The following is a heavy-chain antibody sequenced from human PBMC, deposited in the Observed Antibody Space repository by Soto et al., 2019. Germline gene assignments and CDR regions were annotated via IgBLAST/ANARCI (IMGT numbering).Heavy chain of an antibody. Sequence: QVQLVQSGGGVVQPGGSLRLSCAASGFTFSTYAMHWVRLAPGKGLEWVAVIWYDGSKIYYADSVKGRFTISRDDSKSTLYLQMDSLRSEDTAVYYCARPLEQYQLGFGMDVWGQGSPVTVSS. D-gene: IGHD6-19*01. CDR3: ARPLEQYQLGFGMDV. CDR2: IWYDGSKI. J-gene: IGHJ6*01. V-gene: IGHV3-33*01. CDR1: GFTFSTYA.